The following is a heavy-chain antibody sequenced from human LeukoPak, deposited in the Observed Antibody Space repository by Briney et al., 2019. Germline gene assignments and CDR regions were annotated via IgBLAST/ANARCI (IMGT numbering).Heavy chain of an antibody. CDR2: ISSSSSTI. CDR3: ARIGWFGELSDAFDI. V-gene: IGHV3-48*04. Sequence: GGSLRLSCAASGFTFSSYSMNWVRQAPGKGLEWVSYISSSSSTIYYADSVKGRFTISRDNAKNSLYLQMNSLRAEDTAVYYCARIGWFGELSDAFDIWGQGTMVTVSS. D-gene: IGHD3-10*01. J-gene: IGHJ3*02. CDR1: GFTFSSYS.